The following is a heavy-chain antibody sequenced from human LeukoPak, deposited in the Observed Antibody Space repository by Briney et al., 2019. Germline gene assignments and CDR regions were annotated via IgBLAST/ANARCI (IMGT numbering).Heavy chain of an antibody. V-gene: IGHV3-74*01. CDR3: TRGETVSSWSTFDY. D-gene: IGHD6-13*01. Sequence: PGGSLRLSCAASGFTISGYWMHWVRQAPGKGLLWVSHINSDATSTTVADSVKGRFTISGDNAKNTLYLQMNSLRADDTAVYYCTRGETVSSWSTFDYWGQGTLVAVSS. CDR1: GFTISGYW. J-gene: IGHJ4*02. CDR2: INSDATST.